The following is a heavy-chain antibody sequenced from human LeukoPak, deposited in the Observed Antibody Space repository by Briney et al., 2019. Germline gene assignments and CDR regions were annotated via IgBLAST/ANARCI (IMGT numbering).Heavy chain of an antibody. CDR2: IYPRDSDT. CDR1: GYTFTYYW. V-gene: IGHV5-51*01. D-gene: IGHD3-10*01. J-gene: IGHJ3*02. CDR3: ARQTNPITMVRGVIITSSDAFDI. Sequence: GESLKISCKGSGYTFTYYWIGWVRQMPGKGLECMGIIYPRDSDTRYSPSFQGQVTILADKSISTAYLQWSSLKASDTAMYYCARQTNPITMVRGVIITSSDAFDIWGQGTMVTVSS.